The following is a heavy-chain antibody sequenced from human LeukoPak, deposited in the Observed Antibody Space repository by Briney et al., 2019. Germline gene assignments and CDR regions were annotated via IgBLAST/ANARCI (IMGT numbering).Heavy chain of an antibody. D-gene: IGHD1-1*01. J-gene: IGHJ4*02. CDR1: GGSFSSGGYY. Sequence: SETLSLTCTVSGGSFSSGGYYWIWIRQHQGQGLEWIGYIYQSGSTYYNPSLKSRVTISVDTSKNQFSLKLSSVTAADTAVYYCARGFRGTADYWGQGTLVTVSS. CDR2: IYQSGST. V-gene: IGHV4-31*03. CDR3: ARGFRGTADY.